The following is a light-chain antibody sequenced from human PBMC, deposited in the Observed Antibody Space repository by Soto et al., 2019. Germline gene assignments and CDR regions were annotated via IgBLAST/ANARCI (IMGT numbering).Light chain of an antibody. J-gene: IGKJ4*01. V-gene: IGKV1-13*02. Sequence: AIQLTQSPSSLSASVGDRVTITCRASQGIGSALAWYQQRPGEAPRFLIYDASTLGSGVPLRFSGSGSGTYFNLTISTLQLEDFATYYCQQFNSYPLTFGGGTKVEIK. CDR2: DAS. CDR3: QQFNSYPLT. CDR1: QGIGSA.